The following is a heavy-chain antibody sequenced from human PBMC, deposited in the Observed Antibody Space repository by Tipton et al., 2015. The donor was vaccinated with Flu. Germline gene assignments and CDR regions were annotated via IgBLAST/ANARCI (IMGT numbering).Heavy chain of an antibody. CDR2: IYSGGST. D-gene: IGHD3-22*01. CDR1: GFTVSSNY. Sequence: VQLVQSGGGLIQPGGSLRLSCAASGFTVSSNYMSWVRQAPGKGLEWVSVIYSGGSTYYADSVKGRFTISRDNSKNTLYLQINSLRAEDTAVYYCARVTYYYDSSSYYYGMDVWGQGTTVTVSS. V-gene: IGHV3-53*01. CDR3: ARVTYYYDSSSYYYGMDV. J-gene: IGHJ6*02.